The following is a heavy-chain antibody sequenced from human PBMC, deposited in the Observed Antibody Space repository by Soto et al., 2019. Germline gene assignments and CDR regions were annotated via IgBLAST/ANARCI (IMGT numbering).Heavy chain of an antibody. CDR1: GFPFSSYS. J-gene: IGHJ6*02. Sequence: GGSLRLSCAASGFPFSSYSMNWVRQAPGKGLEWASSISSSSYYIYYADSLKGRFTISRDNSKNTLYLQMNSLRAEDTAVYYCAKGTLSLVRFLEWSYGMDVWGQGTTVTVSS. CDR3: AKGTLSLVRFLEWSYGMDV. V-gene: IGHV3-21*01. D-gene: IGHD3-3*01. CDR2: ISSSSYYI.